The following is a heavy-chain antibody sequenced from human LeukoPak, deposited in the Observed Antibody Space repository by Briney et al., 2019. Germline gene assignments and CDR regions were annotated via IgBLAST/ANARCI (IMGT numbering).Heavy chain of an antibody. V-gene: IGHV1-69*04. CDR2: IIPILGIA. CDR1: GGTFSSYA. D-gene: IGHD4-11*01. CDR3: ARSAEDYSNPNWFDP. Sequence: ASVKVSCKASGGTFSSYAISWVRQAPGQGLEWMGRIIPILGIANYAQKFQGRVTITADKSTSTAYMELSSLRSEDTAVYYCARSAEDYSNPNWFDPWGQGTLVTVSS. J-gene: IGHJ5*02.